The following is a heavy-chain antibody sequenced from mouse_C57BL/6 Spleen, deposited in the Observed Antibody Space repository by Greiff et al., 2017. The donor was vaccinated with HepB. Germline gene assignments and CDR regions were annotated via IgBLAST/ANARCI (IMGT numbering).Heavy chain of an antibody. Sequence: LQESGAELMKPGASVKLSCKATGYTFTGYWIEWVKQRPGHGLEWIGEILPGSGSTNYNEKFKGKATLTVEKSSSTVYLELSRLTSDDSAVYYCAVSYYYGSSSYWGQGTSVTVSS. CDR1: GYTFTGYW. V-gene: IGHV1-9*01. D-gene: IGHD1-1*01. CDR2: ILPGSGST. CDR3: AVSYYYGSSSY. J-gene: IGHJ4*01.